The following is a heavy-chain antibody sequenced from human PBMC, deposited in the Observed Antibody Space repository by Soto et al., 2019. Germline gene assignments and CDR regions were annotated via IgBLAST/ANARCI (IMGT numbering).Heavy chain of an antibody. J-gene: IGHJ3*02. CDR1: GYSFTSYG. CDR2: ISPFNGNT. CDR3: ARDSSPTDAFDI. D-gene: IGHD2-2*01. V-gene: IGHV1-18*01. Sequence: ASVKVSCKASGYSFTSYGIGWVRQAPGQGLEWMGWISPFNGNTYYAQKVQGRVTMTTDTSTSTVSMELSSLRSEDTAVYYCARDSSPTDAFDIWGQGTMVTVSS.